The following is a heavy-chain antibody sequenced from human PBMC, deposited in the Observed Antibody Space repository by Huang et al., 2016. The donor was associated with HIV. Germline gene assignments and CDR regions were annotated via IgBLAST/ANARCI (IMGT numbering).Heavy chain of an antibody. V-gene: IGHV4-34*01. D-gene: IGHD3-10*01. Sequence: QVQLHQWGAGLLKPSETLSPTCAVYGGSFSGYYWSWIRQPPGKGLEWIGESTHSGSTTYNPSLKSRVTISEETSKNQFSLKLSSVTAADTAVYYCARAPHYGSGSYYYWGQGTLVTVSS. J-gene: IGHJ4*02. CDR3: ARAPHYGSGSYYY. CDR2: STHSGST. CDR1: GGSFSGYY.